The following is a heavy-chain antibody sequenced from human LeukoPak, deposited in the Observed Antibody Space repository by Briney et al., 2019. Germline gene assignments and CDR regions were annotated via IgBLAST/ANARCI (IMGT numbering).Heavy chain of an antibody. D-gene: IGHD6-6*01. V-gene: IGHV4-31*11. CDR3: ARTPDIAARGFDY. CDR1: GGSISSGGYY. Sequence: PSETLSLTCAVSGGSISSGGYYWSWIRQHPGKGLEWIGYIYYSGSTYYNPSLKSRVTIPVDTSKNQFSLKLSSVTAADTAVYYCARTPDIAARGFDYWGQGTLVTVSS. CDR2: IYYSGST. J-gene: IGHJ4*02.